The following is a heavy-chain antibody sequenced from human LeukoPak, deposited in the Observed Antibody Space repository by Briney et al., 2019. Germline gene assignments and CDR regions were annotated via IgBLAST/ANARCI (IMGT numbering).Heavy chain of an antibody. J-gene: IGHJ3*02. D-gene: IGHD5-24*01. V-gene: IGHV1-46*01. Sequence: ASVKVSCKASGYTFTKSYIHWVRQAPGQRLEWMGLINPGGDNAKYAQNFQGRVTMTSDTSARSVYMELSSLRSEDTAIYYCARIRDGYNDAYDIWGQGTVVTVPS. CDR1: GYTFTKSY. CDR2: INPGGDNA. CDR3: ARIRDGYNDAYDI.